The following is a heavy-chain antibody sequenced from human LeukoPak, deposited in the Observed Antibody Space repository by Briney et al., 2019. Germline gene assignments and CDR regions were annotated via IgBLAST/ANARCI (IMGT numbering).Heavy chain of an antibody. CDR1: GFTFSSYS. V-gene: IGHV3-21*01. D-gene: IGHD6-19*01. CDR3: ARDAGYSSGWYDY. J-gene: IGHJ4*02. CDR2: ISSSSSYI. Sequence: PGGSLRLSCAASGFTFSSYSMNWVRQAPGKGLEWVASISSSSSYIYYADSVKGRFTISRDNAKNSLYLQMNSLRAEDTAVYYCARDAGYSSGWYDYWGQGTLVTVSS.